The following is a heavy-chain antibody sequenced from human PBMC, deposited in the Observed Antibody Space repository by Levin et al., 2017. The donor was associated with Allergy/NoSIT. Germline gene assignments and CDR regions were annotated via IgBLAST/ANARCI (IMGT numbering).Heavy chain of an antibody. D-gene: IGHD2-2*01. CDR1: AFTFSSYA. Sequence: GGSLRLSCAASAFTFSSYAMSWVRQAPGKGLEWVSVISGSGGSAYYADSVKGRFTVSRDNSKDTLYLHMNSLRAEDTAVYYCAKSTVAVPAAGGVFDNWGQGTLVAVSS. J-gene: IGHJ4*02. V-gene: IGHV3-23*01. CDR2: ISGSGGSA. CDR3: AKSTVAVPAAGGVFDN.